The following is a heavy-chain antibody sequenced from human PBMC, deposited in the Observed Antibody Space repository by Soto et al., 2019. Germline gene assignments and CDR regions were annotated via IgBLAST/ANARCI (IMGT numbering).Heavy chain of an antibody. CDR3: ARDLGVLGVIIGPDHYSVMAV. CDR1: GGSISSYY. V-gene: IGHV4-59*01. D-gene: IGHD3-10*01. Sequence: SATLCLTCTVSGGSISSYYWSWIRQPPGKGLEWIGYIYHSGSTNYNPSLKSRVTISVDTSKNQFSLKLSSVTAADTAVYYCARDLGVLGVIIGPDHYSVMAVSGKGSTVTVSS. J-gene: IGHJ6*04. CDR2: IYHSGST.